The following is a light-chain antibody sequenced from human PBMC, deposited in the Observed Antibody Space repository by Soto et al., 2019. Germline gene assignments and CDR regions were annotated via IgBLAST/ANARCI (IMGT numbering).Light chain of an antibody. CDR3: QTWDTGVV. CDR1: SGHSSYA. J-gene: IGLJ2*01. Sequence: QPVLTQSPSASASLGASVKLTCTLSSGHSSYAIAWHQHQAEKGPRYLMKVNSDGSHSKGDGIPDRFSGSSSGAERYLTISSLQSEDEADYYCQTWDTGVVFGGGTKLTVL. V-gene: IGLV4-69*01. CDR2: VNSDGSH.